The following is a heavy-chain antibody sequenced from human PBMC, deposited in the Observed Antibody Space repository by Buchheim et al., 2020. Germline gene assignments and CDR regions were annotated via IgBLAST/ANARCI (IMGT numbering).Heavy chain of an antibody. D-gene: IGHD6-13*01. J-gene: IGHJ6*02. CDR1: GFTFSSYA. CDR3: ARETGYSSSWPFYYYYGMDV. V-gene: IGHV3-30-3*01. CDR2: ISYDGSNK. Sequence: QVQLVESGGGVVQPGRSLRLSCAASGFTFSSYAMHWVRQAPGKGLEWVAVISYDGSNKYYADSVKCRFTISRDNSKNTLYLQMNSLRAEDTAVYYCARETGYSSSWPFYYYYGMDVWGQGTT.